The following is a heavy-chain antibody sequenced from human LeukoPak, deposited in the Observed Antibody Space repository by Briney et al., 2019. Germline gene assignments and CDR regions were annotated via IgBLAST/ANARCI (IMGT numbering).Heavy chain of an antibody. CDR3: ARGGPRYDSSGYWYYFDY. CDR2: IGTAGDT. V-gene: IGHV3-13*01. Sequence: GGSLRLSCAASGFTFSSYDMHWVRQATGKGLEWVSAIGTAGDTYYPGSVKGRFTISSENAKNSLYLQMNSLRAGDTAVYYCARGGPRYDSSGYWYYFDYWGQGTLVTVSS. D-gene: IGHD3-22*01. CDR1: GFTFSSYD. J-gene: IGHJ4*02.